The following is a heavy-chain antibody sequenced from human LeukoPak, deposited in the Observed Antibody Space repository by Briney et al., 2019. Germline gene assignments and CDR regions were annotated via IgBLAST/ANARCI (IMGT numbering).Heavy chain of an antibody. D-gene: IGHD3-10*01. CDR3: AREGRGGYYGSGSYFYWYFDL. CDR1: RGSFSGYY. Sequence: PSETLSLTCAVYRGSFSGYYWSRIRQPPGKGLEWIGEINHSGSTNYNPSLKSRVTISVDTSKNQFSLQLNSVTPEDTAVYYCAREGRGGYYGSGSYFYWYFDLWGRGTLVTVSS. J-gene: IGHJ2*01. CDR2: INHSGST. V-gene: IGHV4-34*01.